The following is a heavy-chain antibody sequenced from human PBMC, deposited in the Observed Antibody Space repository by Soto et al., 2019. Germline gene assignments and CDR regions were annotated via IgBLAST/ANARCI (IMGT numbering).Heavy chain of an antibody. D-gene: IGHD2-8*01. CDR1: GYTFSTFG. CDR3: TKEMGSAIPFES. CDR2: MSYDGRNE. Sequence: QVQLVESGGDVVQPGRSLRLSCVGSGYTFSTFGMHWVRQAPGKGLEWVAVMSYDGRNEYYADSVRGRFTISRDNSKNTLYLQMNSLRAEDTAMYYGTKEMGSAIPFESWGQGTLVTVSS. J-gene: IGHJ4*02. V-gene: IGHV3-30*18.